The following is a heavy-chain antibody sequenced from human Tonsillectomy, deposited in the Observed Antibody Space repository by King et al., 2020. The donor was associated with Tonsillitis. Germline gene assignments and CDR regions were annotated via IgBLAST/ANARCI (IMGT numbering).Heavy chain of an antibody. CDR3: ARHSGSGYFYYDL. Sequence: LQLQESGPGLVKPSETLSLTCTVSSISTYYWSWIRQPPGKGLEWIGYIYYSGSSNYNPSLKSRVTISVDTSKNQFSLRLTSVTAADTAVYYCARHSGSGYFYYDLWGQGTLVSVSS. CDR2: IYYSGSS. J-gene: IGHJ4*02. D-gene: IGHD3-10*01. V-gene: IGHV4-59*08. CDR1: SISTYY.